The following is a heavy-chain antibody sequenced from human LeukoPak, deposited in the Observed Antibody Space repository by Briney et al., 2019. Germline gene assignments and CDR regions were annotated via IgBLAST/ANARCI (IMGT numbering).Heavy chain of an antibody. J-gene: IGHJ4*02. CDR2: IIPILGIA. Sequence: GSSVKVSCKASGGSFSSCAISWVRQAPGQGLEWMGRIIPILGIANYAQKFQGRVTITADKSTSTAYMELSSLRSEDTAVYYCARGIAASGDDYWGQGTLVTVSS. CDR3: ARGIAASGDDY. CDR1: GGSFSSCA. V-gene: IGHV1-69*04. D-gene: IGHD6-13*01.